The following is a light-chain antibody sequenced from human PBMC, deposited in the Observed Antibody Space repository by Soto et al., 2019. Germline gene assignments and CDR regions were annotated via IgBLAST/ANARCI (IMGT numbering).Light chain of an antibody. J-gene: IGKJ1*01. CDR2: AAS. CDR1: QGIRND. V-gene: IGKV1-17*01. Sequence: DIQMTQFPSSLSASVGDRFTITFRASQGIRNDLGWYQQKPGKTHKRLIYAASSLQSGVPSRFSCSGSGTAFSLAISSLQPEDSATLYCLQHSTCPLTFGQGPKVDIK. CDR3: LQHSTCPLT.